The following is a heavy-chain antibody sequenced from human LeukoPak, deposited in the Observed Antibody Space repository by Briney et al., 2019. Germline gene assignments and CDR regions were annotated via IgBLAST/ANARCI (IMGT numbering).Heavy chain of an antibody. CDR3: AKSGRYYYDSSAYPGLDY. CDR2: ISWDGGNT. D-gene: IGHD3-22*01. Sequence: GGSLRLSCAASGFTFDDYATHWVRQGPGKGLEWVSLISWDGGNTYYADSVKGRFTISRDNIKNSLYLQMNSLRAEDTAFYYCAKSGRYYYDSSAYPGLDYWGQGTLVTVSS. V-gene: IGHV3-43D*03. J-gene: IGHJ4*02. CDR1: GFTFDDYA.